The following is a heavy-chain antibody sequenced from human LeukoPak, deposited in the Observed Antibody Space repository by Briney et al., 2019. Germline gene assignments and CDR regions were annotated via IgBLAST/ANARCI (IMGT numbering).Heavy chain of an antibody. D-gene: IGHD4-17*01. CDR1: GGSISSYY. Sequence: SETLSLTCTVSGGSISSYYWSWIRQPPGKGLEWIGYIYYSGSTNYNPSLKSRVTISVDTSKNQFSLKLSSVTAADTAVYYCAGTADPVTTPYVDYWGQGTLVTVSS. CDR3: AGTADPVTTPYVDY. V-gene: IGHV4-59*01. J-gene: IGHJ4*02. CDR2: IYYSGST.